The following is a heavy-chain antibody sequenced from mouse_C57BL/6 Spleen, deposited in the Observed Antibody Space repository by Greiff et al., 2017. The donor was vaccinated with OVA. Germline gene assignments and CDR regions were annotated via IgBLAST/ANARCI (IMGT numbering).Heavy chain of an antibody. Sequence: QVQLQQSGPELVKPGASVKLSCKASGYTFTSYDINWVKQRPGQGLEWIGWIYPRDGSNKYNEKFKGKATLTVDTSSSTAYMERHSLTSEDSAVYFCAGPRKAMDYWGQGTSVTVSS. CDR2: IYPRDGSN. V-gene: IGHV1-85*01. J-gene: IGHJ4*01. CDR3: AGPRKAMDY. D-gene: IGHD3-3*01. CDR1: GYTFTSYD.